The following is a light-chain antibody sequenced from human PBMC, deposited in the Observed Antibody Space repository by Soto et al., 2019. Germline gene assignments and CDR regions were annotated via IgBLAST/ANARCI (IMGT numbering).Light chain of an antibody. CDR2: GAS. CDR1: QSISSN. Sequence: EIVMTQSPATLSVSPGERATLSCRASQSISSNLAWYQHKPGQAPRLLIYGASTRATGIPARFSGRGSGTEFTLTISSLQSEDFAVYYCQQYDDWPPLTFGGGTTVEIK. V-gene: IGKV3-15*01. J-gene: IGKJ4*01. CDR3: QQYDDWPPLT.